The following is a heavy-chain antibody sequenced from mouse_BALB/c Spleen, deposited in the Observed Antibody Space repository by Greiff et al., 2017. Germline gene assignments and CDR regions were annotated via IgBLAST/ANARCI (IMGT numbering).Heavy chain of an antibody. CDR2: INPSNGGT. V-gene: IGHV1S16*01. CDR3: TSITTATGAMDY. J-gene: IGHJ4*01. CDR1: GYTFTSYY. Sequence: VKLQESGAELVKPGASVKLSCKASGYTFTSYYMYWVKQRPGQGLEWIGEINPSNGGTNFNEKFKSKATLTVDKSSSTAYMQLSSLTSEDSAVYYCTSITTATGAMDYWGQGTSVTVSS. D-gene: IGHD1-2*01.